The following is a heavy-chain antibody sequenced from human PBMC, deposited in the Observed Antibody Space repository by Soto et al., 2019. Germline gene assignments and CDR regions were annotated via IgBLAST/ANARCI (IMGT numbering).Heavy chain of an antibody. V-gene: IGHV4-30-4*01. Sequence: QVQLQESGPGLVKPSQTLSLTCTVSGGSISSGDYYWSWIRQPPGKGLEWIGYIYYSGSTYYNPSLQSRVTISVDTSKNQFSLKLSSVTATDTAVYYCARAIGCSSTSCYIATDYYYGMDVWGQGTTVTVSS. CDR1: GGSISSGDYY. J-gene: IGHJ6*02. D-gene: IGHD2-2*01. CDR2: IYYSGST. CDR3: ARAIGCSSTSCYIATDYYYGMDV.